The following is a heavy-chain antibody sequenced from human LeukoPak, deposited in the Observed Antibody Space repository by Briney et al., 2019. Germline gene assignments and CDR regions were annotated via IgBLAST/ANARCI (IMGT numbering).Heavy chain of an antibody. CDR1: GYTFTGYY. CDR3: ASGEGRYCSGGSCLDY. V-gene: IGHV1-2*02. D-gene: IGHD2-15*01. J-gene: IGHJ4*02. CDR2: INPNSGGT. Sequence: ASVKVSCKASGYTFTGYYMHWVRQAPGQGLEWMGWINPNSGGTNYAQKFQGRVTMTRDTSISTAYMELSRLRSDDTAAYYCASGEGRYCSGGSCLDYWGQGTLVTVSS.